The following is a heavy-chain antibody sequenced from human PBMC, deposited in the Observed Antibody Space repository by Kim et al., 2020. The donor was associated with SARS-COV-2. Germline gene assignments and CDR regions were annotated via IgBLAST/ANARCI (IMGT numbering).Heavy chain of an antibody. CDR2: ISGSGGST. J-gene: IGHJ6*02. V-gene: IGHV3-23*01. CDR1: GFTFSSYA. Sequence: GGSLRLSCAASGFTFSSYAMRWVRQAPGKGLEWVSAISGSGGSTYYADSVKGRFTISRDNSKNTLYLQMNSLRAEDTAVYYCAKDQQSYYDILAGYHKTPRGMYVWGPGTPVTAS. CDR3: AKDQQSYYDILAGYHKTPRGMYV. D-gene: IGHD3-9*01.